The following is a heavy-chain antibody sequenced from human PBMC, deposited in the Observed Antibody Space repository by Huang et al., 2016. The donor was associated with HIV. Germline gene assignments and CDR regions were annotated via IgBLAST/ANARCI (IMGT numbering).Heavy chain of an antibody. V-gene: IGHV3-30*02. D-gene: IGHD3-22*01. CDR2: IRHDGSNK. Sequence: QVQLVESGGGVVQPGGSLRLSCETSKFRVSEYGMHWVRQAPGKGLEWVTFIRHDGSNKYYADSVKGRFSVSRDNSKNTLYLQMDSLRDEDTALYLCAKDFYDRSGQQYLGAFDIWGQGTMVTVS. CDR1: KFRVSEYG. J-gene: IGHJ3*02. CDR3: AKDFYDRSGQQYLGAFDI.